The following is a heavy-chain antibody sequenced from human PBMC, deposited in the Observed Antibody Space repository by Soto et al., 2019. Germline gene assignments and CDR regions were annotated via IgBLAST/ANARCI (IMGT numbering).Heavy chain of an antibody. D-gene: IGHD6-19*01. V-gene: IGHV3-48*01. CDR1: GFTFSSYS. J-gene: IGHJ1*01. Sequence: GGSLRLSCAASGFTFSSYSMNWVRQAPGKGLEWVSYISSSSSTIYYADSVKGRFTISRDNAKNSLYLQMNSLRAEDTALYYCARASFSSGWYREYFQHWGQGTLVTVSS. CDR3: ARASFSSGWYREYFQH. CDR2: ISSSSSTI.